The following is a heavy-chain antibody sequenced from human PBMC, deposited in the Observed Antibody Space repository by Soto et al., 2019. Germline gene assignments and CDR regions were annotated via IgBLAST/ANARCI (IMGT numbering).Heavy chain of an antibody. CDR2: FYYSGTT. J-gene: IGHJ4*02. CDR3: AKLVRDDVPRRDLDH. CDR1: GYSITASYSD. Sequence: SETLSLPCPGSGYSITASYSDWAWIRQPPGKGLEWIGTFYYSGTTSQNPPLRSRITISGDTSRNQFSMNLRSVTAADSGVYYCAKLVRDDVPRRDLDHWGQGNLVTVP. D-gene: IGHD2-21*01. V-gene: IGHV4-38-2*01.